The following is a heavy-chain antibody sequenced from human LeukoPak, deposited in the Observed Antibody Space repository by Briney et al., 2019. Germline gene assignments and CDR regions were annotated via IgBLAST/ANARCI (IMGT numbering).Heavy chain of an antibody. D-gene: IGHD6-19*01. CDR1: GFTVSDHY. J-gene: IGHJ4*02. Sequence: GGSLRLSCVASGFTVSDHYLDWVRQAPGKGLEWVAVISYDGSNKYYADSVKGRFTISRDNSKNTLYLQMNSLRAEDTAVYYCAKDAAVAGTFDYWGQGTLVTVSS. V-gene: IGHV3-30*18. CDR3: AKDAAVAGTFDY. CDR2: ISYDGSNK.